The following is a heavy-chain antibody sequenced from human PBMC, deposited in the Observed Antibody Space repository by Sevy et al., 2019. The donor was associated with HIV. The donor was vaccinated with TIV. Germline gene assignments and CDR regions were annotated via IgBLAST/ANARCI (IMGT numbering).Heavy chain of an antibody. Sequence: GGSLRLSCAASGFTFSSYSMNWVRQAPGKGLEWVSSISSSSSYIYYADSVKGRFTISRDNAKNSLYLQMNSLRAEDTAVDYCAREGVRFLEWLPTYYYYGMDVWGQGTRVTVSS. D-gene: IGHD3-3*01. CDR1: GFTFSSYS. V-gene: IGHV3-21*01. CDR2: ISSSSSYI. CDR3: AREGVRFLEWLPTYYYYGMDV. J-gene: IGHJ6*02.